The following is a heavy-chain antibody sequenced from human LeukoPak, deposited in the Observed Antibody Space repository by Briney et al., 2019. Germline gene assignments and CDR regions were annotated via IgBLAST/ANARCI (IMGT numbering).Heavy chain of an antibody. CDR1: GFTFSSYG. CDR3: ANNGVSPNYYYGKNV. Sequence: PGGSLRLSCATSGFTFSSYGMHWVRQAPGKGLEWVAVIWYDGSNIHYADSVQGRFTISRDSSKNMLYLQMNSLRAEDTGVYYCANNGVSPNYYYGKNVWGQGTTVTVSS. CDR2: IWYDGSNI. V-gene: IGHV3-33*06. D-gene: IGHD2-8*01. J-gene: IGHJ6*02.